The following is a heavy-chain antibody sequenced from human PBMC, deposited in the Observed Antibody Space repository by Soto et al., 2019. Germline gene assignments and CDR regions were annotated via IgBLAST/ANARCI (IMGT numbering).Heavy chain of an antibody. Sequence: EVQLVESGGGLVKPGGSLRLSCAASGFTFSSYSLNWVRQAPGKGLEWVSSISTSSIYIYYADSVKGRSTISRDDAKNALYLQMNSLRAEDTAVYYCANHEAADTFSDYYGMTVWGQGTTVTVSS. CDR1: GFTFSSYS. V-gene: IGHV3-21*01. J-gene: IGHJ6*02. CDR2: ISTSSIYI. CDR3: ANHEAADTFSDYYGMTV. D-gene: IGHD6-13*01.